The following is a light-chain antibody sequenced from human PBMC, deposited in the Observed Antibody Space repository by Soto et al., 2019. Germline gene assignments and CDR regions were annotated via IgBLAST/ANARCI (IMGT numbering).Light chain of an antibody. Sequence: QSVLTQPASVSGSPGQSITISCTGTSSDVGGYNYVSWYQQHPGKAPKLMIYDVSNRPSGVSNRFAGSMSGNTAALTIAGLPAEDEADYDCSSYTSSSTLGVFVGGTKVTVL. V-gene: IGLV2-14*01. CDR1: SSDVGGYNY. CDR2: DVS. CDR3: SSYTSSSTLGV. J-gene: IGLJ3*02.